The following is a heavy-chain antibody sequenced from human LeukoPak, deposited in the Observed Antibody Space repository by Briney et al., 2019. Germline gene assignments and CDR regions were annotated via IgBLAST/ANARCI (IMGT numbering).Heavy chain of an antibody. CDR3: AKGNYDFWSHMDV. D-gene: IGHD3-3*01. CDR1: GFTFDDYA. J-gene: IGHJ6*03. CDR2: ISWNSGSI. Sequence: PGGSLRLSCAASGFTFDDYAMHWVRQAPGKGLEWVSGISWNSGSIGYADSVKGRFTISRDNAKNSLYLQMNSLRAEDMALYYCAKGNYDFWSHMDVWGKGTTVTVSS. V-gene: IGHV3-9*03.